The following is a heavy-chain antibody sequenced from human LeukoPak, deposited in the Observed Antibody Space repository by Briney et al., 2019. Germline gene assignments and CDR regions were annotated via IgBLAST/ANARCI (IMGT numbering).Heavy chain of an antibody. D-gene: IGHD6-19*01. Sequence: ASVKVSCKASGYTFTDYYMHWVRQAPGQGLEWMGWINPNSGGTNYAQKFQGRVTMTRDTSISTASMELSRLRSDDTAVFYCGRDYSYTSGWYDYWGQGTLVTVS. CDR2: INPNSGGT. CDR3: GRDYSYTSGWYDY. CDR1: GYTFTDYY. J-gene: IGHJ4*02. V-gene: IGHV1-2*02.